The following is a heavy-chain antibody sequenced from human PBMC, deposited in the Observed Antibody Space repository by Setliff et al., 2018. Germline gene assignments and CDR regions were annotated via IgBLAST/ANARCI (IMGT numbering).Heavy chain of an antibody. J-gene: IGHJ4*02. CDR2: IYTSGST. V-gene: IGHV4-4*08. D-gene: IGHD3-22*01. CDR1: GGSISNYY. Sequence: SETLSLTCTVSGGSISNYYWTWIRQPPGKGLDWIGYIYTSGSTNYNPSLKSRVTISVDTSKNQFSLRLSSVSAADTAVYYCARARSGDYSDSTGYLDYWGQGTLVTVSS. CDR3: ARARSGDYSDSTGYLDY.